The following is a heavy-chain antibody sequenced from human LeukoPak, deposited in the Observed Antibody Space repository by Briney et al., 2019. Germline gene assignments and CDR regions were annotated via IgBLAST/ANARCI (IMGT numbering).Heavy chain of an antibody. D-gene: IGHD3-16*01. Sequence: GASVRVSCKASGYSFTNYEINWVRQATGQGLEWLGWLNPKSGNVGYAQKLQGRLTITRNMSNTTVSMDLSNLRSEDTAVYYCARRDMITKAPPDFWGQGTLVTVSS. CDR2: LNPKSGNV. J-gene: IGHJ4*02. V-gene: IGHV1-8*03. CDR3: ARRDMITKAPPDF. CDR1: GYSFTNYE.